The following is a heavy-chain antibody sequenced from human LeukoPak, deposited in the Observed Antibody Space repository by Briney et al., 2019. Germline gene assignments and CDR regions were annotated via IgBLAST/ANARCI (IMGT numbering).Heavy chain of an antibody. CDR2: IIPILGIA. V-gene: IGHV1-69*04. J-gene: IGHJ3*02. Sequence: ASVKVSCKASGGTFSSYAISWVRQAPGQGLEWMGRIIPILGIANYAQKFQGRVTITADKSTSTAYMELSSLRSEDTAVYYCAKGQRRATVRDAFDIWGQGTLVTVSS. D-gene: IGHD3-10*01. CDR1: GGTFSSYA. CDR3: AKGQRRATVRDAFDI.